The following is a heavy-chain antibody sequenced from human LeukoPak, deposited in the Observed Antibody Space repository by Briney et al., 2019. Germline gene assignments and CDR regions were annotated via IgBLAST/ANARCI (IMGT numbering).Heavy chain of an antibody. V-gene: IGHV1-2*02. D-gene: IGHD6-19*01. CDR1: GYTFNAYY. Sequence: GASVKVSCKASGYTFNAYYLHWVRQAPGQGLEWMGWINPNSGGTNYAQKFQGRVTMTRDTSISTAYMELSRLRSDDTAVYYCAREGAVAGTDYWGQGTLVTVSS. CDR2: INPNSGGT. J-gene: IGHJ4*02. CDR3: AREGAVAGTDY.